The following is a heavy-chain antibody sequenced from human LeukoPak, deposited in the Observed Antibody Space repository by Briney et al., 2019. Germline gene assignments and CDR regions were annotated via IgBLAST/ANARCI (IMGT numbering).Heavy chain of an antibody. CDR3: ARNLYGSGTYYHPIPWFDP. CDR1: GYTFTGYY. J-gene: IGHJ5*02. D-gene: IGHD3-10*01. V-gene: IGHV1-2*02. CDR2: INPKSGGT. Sequence: ASVKVSCKASGYTFTGYYMHWVRQAPGQGLEWMGWINPKSGGTNYAQRFQGRVTMTRDTSMDTAYMELSRLTSDDTAVYFCARNLYGSGTYYHPIPWFDPWVQGTLVTVSS.